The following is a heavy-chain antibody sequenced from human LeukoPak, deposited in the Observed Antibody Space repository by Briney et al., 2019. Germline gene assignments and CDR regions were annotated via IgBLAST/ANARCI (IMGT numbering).Heavy chain of an antibody. J-gene: IGHJ2*01. D-gene: IGHD1-26*01. V-gene: IGHV3-7*01. Sequence: PGGSLRLSCAASGFTFSSYEMNWVRQAPGKGLEWVAKIEKDGSAAYYVDSMKGRFTISRDNAENSLYLQMNSLRAEDTAVYSCARAGITNLLGETYWYFDLWGRGTLVTVSS. CDR2: IEKDGSAA. CDR1: GFTFSSYE. CDR3: ARAGITNLLGETYWYFDL.